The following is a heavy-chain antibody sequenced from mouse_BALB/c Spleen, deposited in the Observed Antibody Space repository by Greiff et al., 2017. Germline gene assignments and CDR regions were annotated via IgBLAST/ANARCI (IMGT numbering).Heavy chain of an antibody. CDR3: ASTGTAYAMDY. CDR2: IYPGNGDT. J-gene: IGHJ4*01. V-gene: IGHV1-12*01. Sequence: LQQSGAELVKPGASVKMSCKASGYTFTSYNMHWVKQTPGQGLEWIGAIYPGNGDTSYNQKFKGKATLTADKSSSTAYMQLSSLTSEDSAVYYCASTGTAYAMDYWGQGTSVTVSS. CDR1: GYTFTSYN. D-gene: IGHD4-1*02.